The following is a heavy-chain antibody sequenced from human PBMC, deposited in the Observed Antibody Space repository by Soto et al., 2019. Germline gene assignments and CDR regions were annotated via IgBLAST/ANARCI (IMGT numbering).Heavy chain of an antibody. CDR1: GFTVSSNY. D-gene: IGHD2-21*02. CDR3: ARDFVVATASNTYYYGMDV. V-gene: IGHV3-53*01. CDR2: IYSGGST. Sequence: PGGSLRLSCAASGFTVSSNYMSWVRHAPGKGLEWVSVIYSGGSTYYADSVKGRFTISRDNSKNTLYPQMNSLRAEDTAVYYCARDFVVATASNTYYYGMDVWGQGTTVTVSS. J-gene: IGHJ6*02.